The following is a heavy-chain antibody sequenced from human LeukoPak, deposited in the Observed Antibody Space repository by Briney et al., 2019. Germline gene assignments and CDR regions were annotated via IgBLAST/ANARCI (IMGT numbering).Heavy chain of an antibody. V-gene: IGHV3-74*01. CDR2: IDPDDSGS. CDR3: AGVRAGANRAFDV. CDR1: GFTFSRYW. Sequence: GGSLRLSCKASGFTFSRYWMHWVRQAPGEGLVWVSRIDPDDSGSSYADSVKGRFTISRDNAKNTLWLQMNSLRADDTAVYYCAGVRAGANRAFDVWGQGTVVAVSS. J-gene: IGHJ3*01. D-gene: IGHD4/OR15-4a*01.